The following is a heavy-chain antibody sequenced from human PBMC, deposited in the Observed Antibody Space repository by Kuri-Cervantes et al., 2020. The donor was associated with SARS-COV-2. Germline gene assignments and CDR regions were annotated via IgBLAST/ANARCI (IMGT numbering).Heavy chain of an antibody. V-gene: IGHV3-23*01. Sequence: LSLTCAASGFTFSSYAMSWVRQAPGKGLEWVSAISGSGGSTYYADSVKGRFTISRDNSKNTLYLQMNSLRAEDTAVYYCARGQQLIDYWGQGTLVTVSS. J-gene: IGHJ4*02. CDR1: GFTFSSYA. CDR2: ISGSGGST. CDR3: ARGQQLIDY. D-gene: IGHD6-13*01.